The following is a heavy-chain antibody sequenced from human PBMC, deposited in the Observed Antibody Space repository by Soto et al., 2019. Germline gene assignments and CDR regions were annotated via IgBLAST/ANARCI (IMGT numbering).Heavy chain of an antibody. Sequence: PSETLSLTCTVSGGSISSYYWSWIRQPPGKGLEWIGYIYYSGSTNYNPSLKSRVTISVDTSKNQFSLKLSSVTAADTAVYYCARVGYDYIWGSYRPRYYYCYMDVWGKGTTVTVS. V-gene: IGHV4-59*01. D-gene: IGHD3-16*02. CDR3: ARVGYDYIWGSYRPRYYYCYMDV. CDR2: IYYSGST. J-gene: IGHJ6*03. CDR1: GGSISSYY.